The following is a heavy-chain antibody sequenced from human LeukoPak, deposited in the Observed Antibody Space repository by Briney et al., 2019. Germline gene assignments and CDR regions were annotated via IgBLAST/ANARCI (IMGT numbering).Heavy chain of an antibody. J-gene: IGHJ6*02. CDR2: ISGSGGST. CDR1: GFTFSSYA. V-gene: IGHV3-23*01. Sequence: GGSLRLSCAASGFTFSSYAMSWVRQAPGKGLEWVSAISGSGGSTYYADSVKGRFTISRDNSKNTLYLQMNSLRAEDTAVYYCAKNVRDQGLYYYYGMEVWGQGTTVTVSS. CDR3: AKNVRDQGLYYYYGMEV. D-gene: IGHD3-10*02.